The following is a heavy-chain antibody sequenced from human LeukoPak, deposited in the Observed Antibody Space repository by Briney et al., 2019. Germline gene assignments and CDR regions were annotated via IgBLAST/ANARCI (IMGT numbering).Heavy chain of an antibody. CDR3: ARHGDIAAATFEY. Sequence: GESLKISCKGSGYSFIRYWIGWVRQMPGKGLEWMGIIYPGDSDTRYSPSFQGQVTISADKSISTAYLQWSSLKASDTAMYYCARHGDIAAATFEYWGQGNLVTVSS. J-gene: IGHJ4*02. V-gene: IGHV5-51*01. CDR1: GYSFIRYW. CDR2: IYPGDSDT. D-gene: IGHD6-13*01.